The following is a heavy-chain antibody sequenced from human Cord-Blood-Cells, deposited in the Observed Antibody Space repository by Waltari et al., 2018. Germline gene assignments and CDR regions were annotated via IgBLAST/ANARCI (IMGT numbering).Heavy chain of an antibody. D-gene: IGHD3-22*01. CDR2: IDYSGST. CDR1: GGSISSYY. CDR3: ARVRDLGYYDSSGYYYFDY. V-gene: IGHV4-59*01. J-gene: IGHJ4*02. Sequence: QVQLQESGPGLVKPSETLSLTCTVSGGSISSYYWSWIREPPGKGLEWIGYIDYSGSTNYNPSLKSRVTIAVDTSKNQFSLKLSSVTAADTAVYYCARVRDLGYYDSSGYYYFDYWGQGTLVTVSS.